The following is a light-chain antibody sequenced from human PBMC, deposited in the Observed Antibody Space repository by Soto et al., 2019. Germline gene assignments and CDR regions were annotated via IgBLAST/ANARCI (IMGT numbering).Light chain of an antibody. CDR2: DAS. J-gene: IGKJ4*01. V-gene: IGKV1-33*01. CDR3: QQYNNWPLT. CDR1: QSINNY. Sequence: DIQMTQSPSSLSASVGDRVTITCQASQSINNYLNWYQQKPGRAPKLLIYDASNLEAGVPSRFRGSGSGTDFTFTISRLQPEDIAVYYCQQYNNWPLTFGGGTTVEIK.